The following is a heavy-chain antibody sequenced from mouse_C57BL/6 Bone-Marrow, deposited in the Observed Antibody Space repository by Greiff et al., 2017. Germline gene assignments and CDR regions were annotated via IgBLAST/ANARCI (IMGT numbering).Heavy chain of an antibody. CDR3: ERTTRCYDGRGYAMDY. CDR2: LYPGDGDT. J-gene: IGHJ4*01. D-gene: IGHD2-12*01. CDR1: GYAFSSYW. V-gene: IGHV1-80*01. Sequence: QVQLQQSGAELVTPGASVKISCKASGYAFSSYWMNWVKQRPGKGLEWIGQLYPGDGDTNYNEKFKGKATLTAAKSSSTAYMQLSSLTTEDSAVYVCERTTRCYDGRGYAMDYWGQGTSVTVAS.